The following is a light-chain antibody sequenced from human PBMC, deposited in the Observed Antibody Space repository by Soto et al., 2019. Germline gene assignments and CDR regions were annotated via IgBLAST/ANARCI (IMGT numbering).Light chain of an antibody. V-gene: IGKV3-20*01. Sequence: IVLTQSPGTLSLSPGERATLSCRASQSVSNNLAWYQQKPGQAPRLLIYGASSRATGIPDRFSGSGSGTDFTLTISRLEPEDFAVYYCQQYGSSPPTFGQGTKVDIK. CDR2: GAS. CDR3: QQYGSSPPT. J-gene: IGKJ1*01. CDR1: QSVSNN.